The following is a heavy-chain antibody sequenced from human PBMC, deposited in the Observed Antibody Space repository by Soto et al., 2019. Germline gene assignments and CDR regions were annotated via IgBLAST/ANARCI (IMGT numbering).Heavy chain of an antibody. D-gene: IGHD2-2*01. Sequence: SETLSLTCTVSGGSISSYYWSWIRQPPGKGLEWIGYIYYSGSTNYNPSLKSRVTISVDTSKNQFSLKLSSVTAADTAVYYCAGALYQLHYYYYYMDVWGKGTTVTVSS. CDR3: AGALYQLHYYYYYMDV. J-gene: IGHJ6*03. CDR1: GGSISSYY. CDR2: IYYSGST. V-gene: IGHV4-59*01.